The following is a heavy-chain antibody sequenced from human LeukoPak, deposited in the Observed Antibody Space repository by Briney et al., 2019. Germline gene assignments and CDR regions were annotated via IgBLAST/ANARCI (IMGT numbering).Heavy chain of an antibody. V-gene: IGHV1-24*01. D-gene: IGHD3-10*01. CDR2: FDPEDGET. J-gene: IGHJ4*02. CDR3: ATALYGSGSYYVGY. CDR1: GYTLTELS. Sequence: ASVKVSCKVSGYTLTELSMHWARQAPGKGLEWMGGFDPEDGETIYAQKFQGRVTMTEDTSTDTAYMELSSLRSEDTAVYYCATALYGSGSYYVGYWGQRTMVTVSS.